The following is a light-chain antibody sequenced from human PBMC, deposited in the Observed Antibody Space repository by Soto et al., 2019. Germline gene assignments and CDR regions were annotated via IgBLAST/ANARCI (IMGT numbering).Light chain of an antibody. J-gene: IGLJ1*01. CDR1: SSDVGSYNY. Sequence: QSVLAQAASVYGSPGQSITIPCTGTSSDVGSYNYVSWYQQHPGKAPKLMIYEVSDRPSGISSRFSGSKSGNTASLTISGLQTEDEADYYCSSYTSSSTLFGTGTRSPS. CDR3: SSYTSSSTL. CDR2: EVS. V-gene: IGLV2-14*01.